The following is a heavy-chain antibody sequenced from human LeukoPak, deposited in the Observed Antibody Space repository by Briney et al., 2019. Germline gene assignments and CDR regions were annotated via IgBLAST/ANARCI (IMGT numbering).Heavy chain of an antibody. D-gene: IGHD6-19*01. CDR2: ISWNSGSI. CDR3: AKGASIAVAGTLDY. CDR1: GFTFDDYA. V-gene: IGHV3-9*01. Sequence: PGGSLRLSCAVSGFTFDDYAMHWVRQAPGKGLEWVPGISWNSGSIDYADSVKGRFTISRDNAKNSLYLQMNSLRAEDTALYYCAKGASIAVAGTLDYWGQGTLVTVSS. J-gene: IGHJ4*02.